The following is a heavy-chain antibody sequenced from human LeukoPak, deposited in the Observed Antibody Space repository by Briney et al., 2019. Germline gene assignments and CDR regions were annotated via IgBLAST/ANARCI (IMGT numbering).Heavy chain of an antibody. CDR1: GFAFSSYS. Sequence: GGSLRLSCAASGFAFSSYSMNWVRQAPGKGLEWVSYISSSSGTIYYADSVKGRFTISRDNAKNSLYLQMNSLRAEDTAVYYCARGGSGWYRDYYFDYWGQGTLVTVSS. CDR3: ARGGSGWYRDYYFDY. D-gene: IGHD6-19*01. J-gene: IGHJ4*02. V-gene: IGHV3-48*01. CDR2: ISSSSGTI.